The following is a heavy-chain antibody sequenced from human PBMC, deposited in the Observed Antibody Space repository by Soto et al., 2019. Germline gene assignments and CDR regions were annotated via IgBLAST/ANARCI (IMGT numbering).Heavy chain of an antibody. Sequence: QVQLVESGGGLVKPGGSLRLSCAASGFTFSDYYMSWVRQAPGKGLEWVSYISSSGSTLYYADSVKGRFIISRDNAKNSLSLQMNSLKAEDTAVYYCARAHPYYDSSCYPDSWGQGTLVTVSS. V-gene: IGHV3-11*01. CDR3: ARAHPYYDSSCYPDS. D-gene: IGHD3-22*01. CDR2: ISSSGSTL. J-gene: IGHJ4*02. CDR1: GFTFSDYY.